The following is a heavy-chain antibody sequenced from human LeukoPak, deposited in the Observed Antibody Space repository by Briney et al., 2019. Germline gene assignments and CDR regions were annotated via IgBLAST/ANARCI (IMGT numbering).Heavy chain of an antibody. CDR1: GYTFTGYY. Sequence: ASVKVSCKASGYTFTGYYMHWVRQAPGQGLEWMGRINPNSGGTNYAQKFQGRVTMTRDVSISTAYMELSRLRSDDTAAYYCARGEGRRDGYNYIRDGTRHDYWGQGTLVTVSS. V-gene: IGHV1-2*06. D-gene: IGHD5-24*01. CDR2: INPNSGGT. CDR3: ARGEGRRDGYNYIRDGTRHDY. J-gene: IGHJ4*02.